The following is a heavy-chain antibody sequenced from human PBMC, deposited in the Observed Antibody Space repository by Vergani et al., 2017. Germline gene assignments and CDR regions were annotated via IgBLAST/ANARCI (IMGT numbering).Heavy chain of an antibody. J-gene: IGHJ2*01. CDR3: ARGIXQQLVSSYWYFDL. CDR2: INHSGST. V-gene: IGHV4-34*01. Sequence: QVQLQQWGAGLLKPSETLSLTCAVCGGSFSGYYWSWIRQPPGKGLEWIGEINHSGSTNYNPSLKSRVTISVDTSKNQFSLKLSSVTAADTAVYYCARGIXQQLVSSYWYFDLWGRGTLVTVSS. D-gene: IGHD6-13*01. CDR1: GGSFSGYY.